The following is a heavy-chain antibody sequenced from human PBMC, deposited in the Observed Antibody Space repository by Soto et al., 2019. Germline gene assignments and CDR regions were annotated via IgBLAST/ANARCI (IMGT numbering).Heavy chain of an antibody. J-gene: IGHJ4*02. CDR2: VNPNSGTT. D-gene: IGHD5-12*01. CDR1: GYTFTSYD. Sequence: ASVKVSCKASGYTFTSYDINWVRQATGQGLEWMGWVNPNSGTTGYAQKFQGRVTMTRNTSITTAYMELSSLRSEDTAVYYCARGGYVDFDYWGQGTLVTVSS. CDR3: ARGGYVDFDY. V-gene: IGHV1-8*01.